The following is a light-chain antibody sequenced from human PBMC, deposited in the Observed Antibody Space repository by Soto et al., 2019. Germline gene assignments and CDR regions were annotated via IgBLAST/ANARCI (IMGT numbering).Light chain of an antibody. Sequence: DIQMTQSPSSLSASVGDKVTITCRASQNVASYLNWYQQKLGTAPKVLIYATSTLKTGVPSRFSGSGSGTEFTLTISSLQPEDVATYYCQGFNSDPPTFGQGTKVDIK. CDR3: QGFNSDPPT. J-gene: IGKJ1*01. CDR2: ATS. V-gene: IGKV1-27*01. CDR1: QNVASY.